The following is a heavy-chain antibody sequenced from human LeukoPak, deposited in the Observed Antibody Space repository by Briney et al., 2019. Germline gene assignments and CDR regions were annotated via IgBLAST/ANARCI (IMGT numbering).Heavy chain of an antibody. CDR1: GFTFSSYA. CDR3: AKTTSARWDYYYGMDV. D-gene: IGHD1-1*01. J-gene: IGHJ6*02. CDR2: ISGSGDRT. V-gene: IGHV3-23*01. Sequence: PGGSLRLSCAASGFTFSSYAMTWVRQAPGKGLKWVSGISGSGDRTYYADSVKGRFTISRDNSRNTLSLQMNSLRAEDTAVYYCAKTTSARWDYYYGMDVWGQGTTVTVSS.